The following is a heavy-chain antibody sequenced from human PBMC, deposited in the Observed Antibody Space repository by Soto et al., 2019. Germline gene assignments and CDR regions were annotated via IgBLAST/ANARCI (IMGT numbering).Heavy chain of an antibody. D-gene: IGHD2-21*02. CDR2: INRDGENT. Sequence: PGGSLRLSCTASGFTFSNYPMSWVRQSPGKGLEWVSAINRDGENTFYAESVKGRFTISRDNSQSTLYLQMNNLRADDTAVYYCARLPSGLAGPTWGQGTLVTVSS. CDR1: GFTFSNYP. V-gene: IGHV3-23*01. J-gene: IGHJ5*02. CDR3: ARLPSGLAGPT.